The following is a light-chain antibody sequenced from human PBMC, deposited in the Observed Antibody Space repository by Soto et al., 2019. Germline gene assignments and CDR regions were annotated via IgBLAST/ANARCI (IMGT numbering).Light chain of an antibody. J-gene: IGLJ3*02. Sequence: QSVLAQPPSASGTPGQRVTVSCSGSSSNIGTYTVNWYQQFPGTAPKLLIYSDDQWPSGVPDRFSGSKSGTSASLAISNLQSEDEGDYYCATWDDRLTAWVFGGGTKLTVL. CDR2: SDD. V-gene: IGLV1-44*01. CDR1: SSNIGTYT. CDR3: ATWDDRLTAWV.